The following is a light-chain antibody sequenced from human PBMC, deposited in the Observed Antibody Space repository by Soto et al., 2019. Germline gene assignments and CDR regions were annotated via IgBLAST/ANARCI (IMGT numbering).Light chain of an antibody. CDR1: QSVDSN. V-gene: IGKV3-15*01. Sequence: EIMMSQSPATLSVTPGERATLSCRASQSVDSNLAWYQQKPGQAPRLLIYGASTRATGISARFSGSGSGTEFTLTITSLQSEDSAVYYCQQRSNWPLTFGQGTRLRL. J-gene: IGKJ5*01. CDR2: GAS. CDR3: QQRSNWPLT.